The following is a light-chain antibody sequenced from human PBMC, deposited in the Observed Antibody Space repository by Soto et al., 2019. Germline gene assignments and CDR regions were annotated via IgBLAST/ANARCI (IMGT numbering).Light chain of an antibody. V-gene: IGKV1-27*01. Sequence: DIQMTQSPSSLSASVGDRVTITCRESQGISNYLAWYQQQPGKVPKLLIYVASTLQSGVPSRFSGSGSGTDFTLTISILQPEDVATYYCPKYNSAPWTFGQGTKVEIK. CDR2: VAS. J-gene: IGKJ1*01. CDR1: QGISNY. CDR3: PKYNSAPWT.